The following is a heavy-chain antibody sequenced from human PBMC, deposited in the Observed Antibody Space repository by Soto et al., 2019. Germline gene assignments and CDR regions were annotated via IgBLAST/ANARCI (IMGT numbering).Heavy chain of an antibody. Sequence: SETLSLTCTVSGGSISSYYWSWIRQPPGKGLEWIGYIYYSGSTNYNPSLKSRVTISVDTSKNQFSLKLSSVTAADTAVYYCARGITVTTQIYYFDYWGQGTLVTVS. V-gene: IGHV4-59*01. CDR1: GGSISSYY. CDR2: IYYSGST. D-gene: IGHD4-17*01. CDR3: ARGITVTTQIYYFDY. J-gene: IGHJ4*02.